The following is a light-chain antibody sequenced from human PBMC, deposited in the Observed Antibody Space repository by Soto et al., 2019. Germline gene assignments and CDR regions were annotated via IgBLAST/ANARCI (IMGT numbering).Light chain of an antibody. J-gene: IGKJ1*01. CDR3: QQRSNWPPWT. CDR1: QSVSSN. V-gene: IGKV3-11*01. Sequence: EIVLTQSPATLSLSPGERATLSCRASQSVSSNLAWYQQKPGQAPRLLISDASNRATGIPARFSGSGSGTDFTLTISSLGPEDFAVYYCQQRSNWPPWTFGQGTKVEIK. CDR2: DAS.